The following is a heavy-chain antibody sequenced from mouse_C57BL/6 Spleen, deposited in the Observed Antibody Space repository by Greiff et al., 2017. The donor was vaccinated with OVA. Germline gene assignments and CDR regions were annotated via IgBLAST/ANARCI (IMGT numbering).Heavy chain of an antibody. Sequence: DVQLQESGPELVKPGASVKMSCKASGYTFTDYNMHWVKQSHGKSLEWIGYINPNNGGTSYNQKFKGKATLTVNKSSSTAYMELRSLTSEDSAVYYCAREDYYSNYEGYWGQGTTLTVSS. CDR2: INPNNGGT. D-gene: IGHD2-5*01. CDR3: AREDYYSNYEGY. V-gene: IGHV1-22*01. J-gene: IGHJ2*01. CDR1: GYTFTDYN.